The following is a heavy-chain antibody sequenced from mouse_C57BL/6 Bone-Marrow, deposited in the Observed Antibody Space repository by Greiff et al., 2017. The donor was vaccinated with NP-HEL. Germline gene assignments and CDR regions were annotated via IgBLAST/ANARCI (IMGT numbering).Heavy chain of an antibody. J-gene: IGHJ4*01. CDR2: ISSGGSYT. V-gene: IGHV5-6*02. CDR1: GFTFSSYG. Sequence: DVMLVESGGDLVKPGGSLKLSCAASGFTFSSYGMSWVRQTPDKRLEWVATISSGGSYTYYPDSVKGRFTISRDNAKNTLYLQRSSLKSEDTAMYDCARHPYYAMDYWGQGTSVTVSS. CDR3: ARHPYYAMDY.